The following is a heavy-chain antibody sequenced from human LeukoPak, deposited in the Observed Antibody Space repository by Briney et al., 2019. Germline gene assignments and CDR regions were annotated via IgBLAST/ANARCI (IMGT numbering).Heavy chain of an antibody. CDR2: IYTSGST. CDR1: GGSINSYY. J-gene: IGHJ3*02. Sequence: SETLSLTCTVSGGSINSYYWSWIRQPAGKGLEWIGRIYTSGSTNYNPSLKSRVTISVDTSKNQFSLKLSSVTAADTAVYYCARLQLLWFGELFGAFDIWGQGTMVTVSS. D-gene: IGHD3-10*01. CDR3: ARLQLLWFGELFGAFDI. V-gene: IGHV4-4*07.